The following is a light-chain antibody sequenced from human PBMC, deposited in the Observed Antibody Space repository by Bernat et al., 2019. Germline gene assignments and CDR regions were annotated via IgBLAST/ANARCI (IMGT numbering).Light chain of an antibody. J-gene: IGKJ1*01. Sequence: DIQMTQSPSSLSASVGDRVTITCRARQGISNYLAWYQQKPGKVPKLLIYAASTLQSGVPSRFSGSGSGTDFTLTISSLQPEDGATYYCQRYNSSSWTFGPGSKVQIK. CDR2: AAS. V-gene: IGKV1-27*01. CDR1: QGISNY. CDR3: QRYNSSSWT.